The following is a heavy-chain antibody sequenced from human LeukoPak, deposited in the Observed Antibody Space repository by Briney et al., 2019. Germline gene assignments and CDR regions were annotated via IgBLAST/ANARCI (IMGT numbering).Heavy chain of an antibody. CDR2: ISSSSSYI. D-gene: IGHD4-17*01. CDR3: ARDFTQYGDYDWFDP. V-gene: IGHV3-21*01. CDR1: GFTFSSYS. J-gene: IGHJ5*02. Sequence: GSLRLSCAASGFTFSSYSMNWVRQAPGKGLEWVSSISSSSSYIYYADSVKGRFTISRDNAKNSLYLQMNSLRAEDTAVYYCARDFTQYGDYDWFDPWGQGTLVTVSS.